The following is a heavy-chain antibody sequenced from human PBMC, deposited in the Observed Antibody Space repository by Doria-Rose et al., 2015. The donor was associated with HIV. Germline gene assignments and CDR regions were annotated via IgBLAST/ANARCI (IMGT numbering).Heavy chain of an antibody. Sequence: QVQLQESGPGLVRPSQTLSLTCTVLGDSISSGDSFWSWIRQPPGKGPEWIGYISSSGTTYYYPSLGGRLTISLDASKNQFSLNLNSVTAADTAVYYCARARNYGFPHFFDFWGQGTLVTVSS. CDR1: GDSISSGDSF. CDR2: ISSSGTT. V-gene: IGHV4-30-4*01. J-gene: IGHJ4*02. D-gene: IGHD3-10*01. CDR3: ARARNYGFPHFFDF.